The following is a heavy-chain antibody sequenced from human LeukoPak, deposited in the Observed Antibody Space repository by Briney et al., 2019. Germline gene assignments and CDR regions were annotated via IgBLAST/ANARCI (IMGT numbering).Heavy chain of an antibody. V-gene: IGHV1-2*02. CDR1: GYPFTGSY. J-gene: IGHJ4*02. Sequence: GASVKVSCKASGYPFTGSYLHWVRQAPGQGLEWMGWIDCNTGTTHYEEKFEARVTMTRDTSISTVYIEVRGLIFDDTAVYFCAREGDYGDYVAYWGQGTLVTVSS. D-gene: IGHD4-17*01. CDR3: AREGDYGDYVAY. CDR2: IDCNTGTT.